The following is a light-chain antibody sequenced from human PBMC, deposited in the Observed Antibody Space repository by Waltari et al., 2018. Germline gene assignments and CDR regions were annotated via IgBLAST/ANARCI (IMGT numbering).Light chain of an antibody. J-gene: IGKJ2*01. CDR2: VAS. V-gene: IGKV3-20*01. CDR1: QSVSNNY. Sequence: EIVLTQSPGTLSLSPGERATLSCRASQSVSNNYFAWYQQKPGQAPRLLMYVASTRATGIPDRFSGSGSGTDFTLTISRLEPEDFAVYYCQQYVTSLYTFGQGTKLEIK. CDR3: QQYVTSLYT.